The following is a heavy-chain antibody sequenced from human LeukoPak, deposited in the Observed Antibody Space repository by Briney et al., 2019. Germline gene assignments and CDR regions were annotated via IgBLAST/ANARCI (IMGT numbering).Heavy chain of an antibody. V-gene: IGHV3-23*01. CDR3: AKVWDDAFDI. J-gene: IGHJ3*02. CDR1: GFTFSSYG. Sequence: PGGTLRLSCAASGFTFSSYGMSWVRQAPGKGLEWVSAISGSGGSTYYADSVKGRFTISRDNSKNTLYLQMNSLRAEDTAVYYCAKVWDDAFDIWGQGTMVTVSS. D-gene: IGHD1-26*01. CDR2: ISGSGGST.